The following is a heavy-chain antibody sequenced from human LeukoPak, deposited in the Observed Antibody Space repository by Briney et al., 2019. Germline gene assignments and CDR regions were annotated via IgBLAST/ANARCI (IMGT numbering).Heavy chain of an antibody. V-gene: IGHV1-24*01. CDR3: ATHTYYYDSSGYEMRN. Sequence: GASVKVSFKVSGYTLTELSMHWVRQAPGKGLEWMGGFDPEDGETIYAQKFQGRVTMTEDTSTDTAYMELSSLRSEDTAVYYCATHTYYYDSSGYEMRNWGQGTLVTVSS. J-gene: IGHJ4*02. CDR1: GYTLTELS. D-gene: IGHD3-22*01. CDR2: FDPEDGET.